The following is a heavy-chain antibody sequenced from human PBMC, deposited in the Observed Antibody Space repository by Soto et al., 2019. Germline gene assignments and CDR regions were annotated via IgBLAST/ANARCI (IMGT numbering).Heavy chain of an antibody. J-gene: IGHJ3*02. V-gene: IGHV5-51*01. CDR3: ARHVQMVRGSHAFDI. CDR2: IYPSDSDT. D-gene: IGHD3-10*01. Sequence: GESLKISCKGSGYSFTSYWIAWVRQMPGKGLEWMGIIYPSDSDTRYSPSFQGQVTISADKSISSAYLQWSSLKASDTAMYYCARHVQMVRGSHAFDIWGQGTMVTVSS. CDR1: GYSFTSYW.